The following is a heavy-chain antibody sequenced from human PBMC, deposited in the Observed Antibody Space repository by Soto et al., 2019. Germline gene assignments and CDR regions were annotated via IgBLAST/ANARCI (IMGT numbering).Heavy chain of an antibody. V-gene: IGHV1-2*02. CDR1: GYNFKGYY. CDR3: AKVISTIGSKQWLAQTKHQALDY. J-gene: IGHJ4*02. Sequence: ASVKVSCKASGYNFKGYYIHWVLQAPGQGLEWMGWMNPNTGGANYAQKFQGKVIMTTDTSISTAYLELRSLTSDDTAVYYCAKVISTIGSKQWLAQTKHQALDYWGQGTLVTVSS. D-gene: IGHD6-19*01. CDR2: MNPNTGGA.